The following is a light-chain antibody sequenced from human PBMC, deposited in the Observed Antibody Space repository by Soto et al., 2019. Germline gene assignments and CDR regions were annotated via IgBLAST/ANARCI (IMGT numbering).Light chain of an antibody. J-gene: IGKJ1*01. CDR3: QQYNTWPRT. V-gene: IGKV3-15*01. CDR2: GAS. Sequence: EIWMAQSPATLSVPPGERATLSCRASQSVSTNYAWYQQKPGQAPRLLIYGASPRATAVPARFTASGSGTEFTLTISSLEAEDFAVYYCQQYNTWPRTFGQGTKVDNK. CDR1: QSVSTN.